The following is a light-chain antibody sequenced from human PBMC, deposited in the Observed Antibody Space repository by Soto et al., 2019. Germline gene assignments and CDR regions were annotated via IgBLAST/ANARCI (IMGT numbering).Light chain of an antibody. CDR2: GAS. J-gene: IGKJ2*01. CDR1: QTLRNSY. CDR3: RHYGGPPRYT. V-gene: IGKV3-20*01. Sequence: EIVLTQSPGTLSLSPGEGATLSCRASQTLRNSYLAWYQQKPGQAPRLLIYGASSRATGIPDRFSGGGSGTDFALTISRLEPDDFAVYYCRHYGGPPRYTFGQGTKLEIK.